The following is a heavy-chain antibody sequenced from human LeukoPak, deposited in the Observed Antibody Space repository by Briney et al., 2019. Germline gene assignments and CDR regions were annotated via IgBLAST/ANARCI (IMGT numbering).Heavy chain of an antibody. CDR3: ARVGMYPYYYYMDV. Sequence: ASVKVSCKASGYTFTSYAMNWVRQAPGQGLEWMGWINTNTGNPTYAQGFTGRFVFSLDTSVSTAYLQISSIKAEDTALYYCARVGMYPYYYYMDVWGKGTTVTVSS. V-gene: IGHV7-4-1*02. CDR2: INTNTGNP. D-gene: IGHD1-26*01. J-gene: IGHJ6*03. CDR1: GYTFTSYA.